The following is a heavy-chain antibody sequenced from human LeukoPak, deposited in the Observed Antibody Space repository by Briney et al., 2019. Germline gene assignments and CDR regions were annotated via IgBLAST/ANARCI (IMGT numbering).Heavy chain of an antibody. D-gene: IGHD1-26*01. J-gene: IGHJ4*02. CDR1: GFTFSSYA. Sequence: GGSLRLSCSASGFTFSSYAMHWVRQAPGKGLEYVSAISSNGGSTYYADSVKGRFTISRDNGETSLYLQMSSLRTEDTAVYYCARDFRSGSYSGGYYFDYWGQGTLVTVSS. CDR3: ARDFRSGSYSGGYYFDY. V-gene: IGHV3-64*04. CDR2: ISSNGGST.